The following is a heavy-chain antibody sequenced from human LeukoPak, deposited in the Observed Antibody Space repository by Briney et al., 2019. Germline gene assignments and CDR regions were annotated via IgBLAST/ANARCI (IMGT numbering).Heavy chain of an antibody. CDR1: GYTFTSYA. Sequence: ASVKVSCKASGYTFTSYAMNWVRQAPGQGLEWMGWINTNTGNPTYAQGFTGRFVFSLDTSVSTAYLQISSLKAEDTAVYYCARGYYGSGSYPTDYYYYYYMDVWGKGTTVTVSS. V-gene: IGHV7-4-1*02. CDR3: ARGYYGSGSYPTDYYYYYYMDV. D-gene: IGHD3-10*01. CDR2: INTNTGNP. J-gene: IGHJ6*03.